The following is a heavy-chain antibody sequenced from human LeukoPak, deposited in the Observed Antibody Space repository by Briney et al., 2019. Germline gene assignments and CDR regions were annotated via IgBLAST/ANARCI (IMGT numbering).Heavy chain of an antibody. D-gene: IGHD5-12*01. CDR2: IKQGGSEK. CDR1: GFTFSSYW. V-gene: IGHV3-7*01. Sequence: GSLRLSCAASGFTFSSYWMSWVRQAPGKGLEWVANIKQGGSEKYYVDSVKGRFTISRDNAKNSLYLQMNSLRAEDTAVYYCARIVATDTDAFDIWGQGTMVTVSS. J-gene: IGHJ3*02. CDR3: ARIVATDTDAFDI.